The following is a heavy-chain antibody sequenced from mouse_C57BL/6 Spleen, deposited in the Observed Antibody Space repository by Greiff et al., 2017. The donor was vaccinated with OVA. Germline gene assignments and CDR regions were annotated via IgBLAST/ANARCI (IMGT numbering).Heavy chain of an antibody. J-gene: IGHJ4*01. CDR3: ARGGYYSNNDYAMDY. V-gene: IGHV1-52*01. D-gene: IGHD2-5*01. CDR1: GYTFTSYW. CDR2: IDPSDSDT. Sequence: QVQLQQPGAELVRPGSSVKLSCKASGYTFTSYWMHWVKQRPIQGLEWIGNIDPSDSDTHYNQKFKDKATLTVDKSSSTAYMQLSSLTSEDSAVYNCARGGYYSNNDYAMDYWGQGTSVTVSS.